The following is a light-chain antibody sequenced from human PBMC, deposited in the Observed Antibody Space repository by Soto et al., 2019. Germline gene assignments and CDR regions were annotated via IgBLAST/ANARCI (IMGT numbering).Light chain of an antibody. CDR1: SSDVGSYNY. CDR2: EVT. Sequence: QAVVTQPPSASGSPGQSVTISCTGTSSDVGSYNYVSWYQQHPGKAPKLIIYEVTERPSGVPDRFSGFKSGSTASLTVCGLQAEDEADYYCSSYAGSSVVFGGGTKLTVL. CDR3: SSYAGSSVV. J-gene: IGLJ2*01. V-gene: IGLV2-8*01.